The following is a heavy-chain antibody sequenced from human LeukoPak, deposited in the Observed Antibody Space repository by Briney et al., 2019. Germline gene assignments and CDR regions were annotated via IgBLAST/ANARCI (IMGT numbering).Heavy chain of an antibody. CDR1: GVSISSYY. CDR2: IYYSGST. V-gene: IGHV4-59*01. D-gene: IGHD3-10*01. CDR3: ASASITMVRGVIKRSWFDP. J-gene: IGHJ5*02. Sequence: SETLSLTCTVSGVSISSYYWSWIRQPPGKGLEWIGYIYYSGSTNYNPSLKSRVTISVDTSKNQFSLKLSSVTAADTAVYYCASASITMVRGVIKRSWFDPWGQGTLVTVSS.